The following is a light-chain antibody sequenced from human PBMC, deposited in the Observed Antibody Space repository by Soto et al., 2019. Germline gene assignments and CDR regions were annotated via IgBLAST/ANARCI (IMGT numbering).Light chain of an antibody. J-gene: IGKJ1*01. CDR1: ESVGSN. Sequence: EIVMTQSPATLSVSPGERATPSCRASESVGSNLAWYQQKPGQAPRLLIYGASTRATGIPARFSGSGSGTEFTLTISSLQSEDFALYYCHQYNSWATWTFG. V-gene: IGKV3-15*01. CDR2: GAS. CDR3: HQYNSWATWT.